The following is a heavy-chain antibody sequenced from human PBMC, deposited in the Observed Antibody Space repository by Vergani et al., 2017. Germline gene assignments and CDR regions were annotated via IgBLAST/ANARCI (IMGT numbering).Heavy chain of an antibody. CDR3: AREKRGYCSGGSCYSCYGDYYFDY. V-gene: IGHV4-59*01. D-gene: IGHD2-15*01. CDR1: GGSISSYY. J-gene: IGHJ4*02. CDR2: IYYSGST. Sequence: QVQLQESGPGLVKPSETLSLTCTVSGGSISSYYWSWIRQPPGKGLEWIGYIYYSGSTNYNPSLKSRVTISVDTSKNQFSLKLSSVTAADTAVYYCAREKRGYCSGGSCYSCYGDYYFDYWGQGTLVTVSS.